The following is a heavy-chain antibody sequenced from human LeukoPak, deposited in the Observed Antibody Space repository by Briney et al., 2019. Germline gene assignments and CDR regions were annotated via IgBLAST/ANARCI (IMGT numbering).Heavy chain of an antibody. CDR1: GFSFSSYG. D-gene: IGHD2-8*01. CDR3: ARDTAWYTALYYIDV. V-gene: IGHV3-30*02. Sequence: GGSLRLSCAASGFSFSSYGMQWVRQAPGKGPEWVAFIRYDGSNKYHADSVKGRFTISRDNSKNTLYLQMNNLRGEDTAVYYCARDTAWYTALYYIDVWGKGTTVTVSS. CDR2: IRYDGSNK. J-gene: IGHJ6*03.